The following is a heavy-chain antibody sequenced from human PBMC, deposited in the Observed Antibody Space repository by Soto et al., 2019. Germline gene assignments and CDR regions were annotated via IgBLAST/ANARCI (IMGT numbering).Heavy chain of an antibody. V-gene: IGHV1-69*13. Sequence: GASVKVSCKASGGTFSSYAISWVRQAPGQGLEWMGGIIPIFGTANYAQKFQGRVTITADESTSTAYMELSSLGSEDTAVYYCARDSGYCSSTSCSYYYYGMDVWGQGTTVTVSS. CDR2: IIPIFGTA. CDR1: GGTFSSYA. D-gene: IGHD2-2*01. J-gene: IGHJ6*02. CDR3: ARDSGYCSSTSCSYYYYGMDV.